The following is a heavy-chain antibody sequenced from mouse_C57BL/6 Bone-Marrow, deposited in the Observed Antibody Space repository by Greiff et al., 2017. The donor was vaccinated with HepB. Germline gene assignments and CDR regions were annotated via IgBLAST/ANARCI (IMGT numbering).Heavy chain of an antibody. D-gene: IGHD1-1*01. CDR1: GFTFSDFY. CDR2: SRNKANDYTT. J-gene: IGHJ2*01. V-gene: IGHV7-1*01. Sequence: EVQGVDSGGGLVQSGRSLRLSCATSGFTFSDFYMEWVRQAPGKGLEWIAASRNKANDYTTEYSASVKGRFIVSRDTSHSILFLQMNALRAEDTAIYYCARDNYYYGSLDYWGQGTTLTVSS. CDR3: ARDNYYYGSLDY.